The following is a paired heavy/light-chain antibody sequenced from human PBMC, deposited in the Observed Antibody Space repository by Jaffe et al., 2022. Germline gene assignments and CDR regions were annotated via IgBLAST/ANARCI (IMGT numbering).Heavy chain of an antibody. V-gene: IGHV3-30*02. CDR3: AKEGRSTGWGFDY. D-gene: IGHD6-19*01. J-gene: IGHJ4*02. Sequence: QVQLVESGGGVVQPGGSLRLSCAASGFTFSSFGMHWVRQAPGKGLEWVAFILYDGSNKYYADSVKGRFTISRDNSKNTVYLQMNSLRAEDTAVYYCAKEGRSTGWGFDYWGQGTLVTVSS. CDR1: GFTFSSFG. CDR2: ILYDGSNK.
Light chain of an antibody. CDR2: DVS. V-gene: IGLV2-14*03. CDR3: SSYTSSSTPNWV. J-gene: IGLJ3*02. Sequence: QSALTQPASVSGSPGQSITISCTGTSSDVGGYNYVSWYQQHPGKAPKLMIYDVSNRPSGVSNRFSGSKSGNTASLTISGLQADDEADYYCSSYTSSSTPNWVFGGGTKLTVL. CDR1: SSDVGGYNY.